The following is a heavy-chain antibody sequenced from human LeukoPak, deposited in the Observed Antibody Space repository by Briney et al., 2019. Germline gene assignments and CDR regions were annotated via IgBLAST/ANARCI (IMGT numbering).Heavy chain of an antibody. Sequence: SETLSLTCTVSGGSISSYYWNWIRQPPGKGLECIGYIYYSGSTNYNPSLKSRVTISVDTSKNQFSLKLSSVTAADTAVYYCARGADSSGYYSIFYFDYWGQGTLVTVSS. CDR1: GGSISSYY. J-gene: IGHJ4*02. V-gene: IGHV4-59*01. CDR3: ARGADSSGYYSIFYFDY. D-gene: IGHD3-22*01. CDR2: IYYSGST.